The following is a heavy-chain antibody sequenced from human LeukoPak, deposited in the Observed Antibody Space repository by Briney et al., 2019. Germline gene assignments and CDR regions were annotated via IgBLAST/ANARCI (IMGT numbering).Heavy chain of an antibody. J-gene: IGHJ6*02. CDR3: ASLTAMVPTYYYGMDV. D-gene: IGHD5-18*01. V-gene: IGHV3-53*01. Sequence: PGGSLRLSCAASGFTVSSNYMSWVRQAPRKGLEWVSVIYSGGSTYYADSVKGRFTISRDNSKNTLYLQMNSLRAEDTAVYYCASLTAMVPTYYYGMDVWGQGTTVTVSS. CDR1: GFTVSSNY. CDR2: IYSGGST.